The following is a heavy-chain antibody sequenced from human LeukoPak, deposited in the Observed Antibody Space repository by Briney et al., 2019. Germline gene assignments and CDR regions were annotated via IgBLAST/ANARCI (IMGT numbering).Heavy chain of an antibody. J-gene: IGHJ4*02. D-gene: IGHD3-10*01. CDR2: ISGYNGNT. CDR3: ARDGNRRTTYYYGSGSDY. CDR1: GYTFTIYG. V-gene: IGHV1-18*01. Sequence: ASVKVSCKTSGYTFTIYGLSWVRQAPGQGLEWMGWISGYNGNTKYAQKLQGRVTMTTDTSTSTSYMELRSLRSDDTAVYYCARDGNRRTTYYYGSGSDYWGQGTLVTVSS.